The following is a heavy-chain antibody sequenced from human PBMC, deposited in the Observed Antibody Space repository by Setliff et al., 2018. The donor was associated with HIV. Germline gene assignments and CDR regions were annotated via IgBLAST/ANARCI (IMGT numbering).Heavy chain of an antibody. CDR1: GYSFINYG. J-gene: IGHJ4*02. V-gene: IGHV1-18*01. CDR2: ISAYNGNT. Sequence: GASVKVSCKASGYSFINYGISWVRQAPGQGLEWMGWISAYNGNTDYAPRLLGRVTMTTDTSTSTAYMELRSLRSDDTAVYYCARGGGGYNFWSGYPSFDYWGQGTLVTVSS. D-gene: IGHD3-3*01. CDR3: ARGGGGYNFWSGYPSFDY.